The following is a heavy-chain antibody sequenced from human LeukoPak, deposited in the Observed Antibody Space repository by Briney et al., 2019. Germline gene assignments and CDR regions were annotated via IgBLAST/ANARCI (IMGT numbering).Heavy chain of an antibody. CDR1: GFTFSSYS. CDR3: ARDGLAAAADGNYMDV. J-gene: IGHJ6*03. CDR2: ISSSSSYI. Sequence: GGSLRLSCAASGFTFSSYSMNWVRQAPGKGLEWVSSISSSSSYIYYADSVKGRFTISRDNAKNSLYLQMNSLRAEDTAVYYCARDGLAAAADGNYMDVWGKGTTVTVSS. V-gene: IGHV3-21*01. D-gene: IGHD6-13*01.